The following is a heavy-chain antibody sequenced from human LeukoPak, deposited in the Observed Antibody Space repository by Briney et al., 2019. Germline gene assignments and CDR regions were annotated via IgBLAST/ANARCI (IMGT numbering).Heavy chain of an antibody. J-gene: IGHJ3*02. V-gene: IGHV1-2*04. CDR1: GYTLTGYY. CDR3: ARNYCSSTSCQGWDAFDI. Sequence: ASVKVSCKASGYTLTGYYMHWVRQAPGQGLEWMGWINPNSGGTNYAQKFQGWVTMTRDTSISTAYMELSRLRSDDTAVYYCARNYCSSTSCQGWDAFDIWGQGTMVTVSS. D-gene: IGHD2-2*01. CDR2: INPNSGGT.